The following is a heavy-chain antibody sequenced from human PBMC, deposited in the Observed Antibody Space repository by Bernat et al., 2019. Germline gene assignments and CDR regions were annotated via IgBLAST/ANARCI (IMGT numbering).Heavy chain of an antibody. Sequence: EVQLVESGGGLVQPGGSLRLSCAASGFTFSSYWMSWVRQAPGTGLGWAANIKQDVSEKCYVDSVKCRFTISRDNAKNSLYLQMTRLRAEDTAVYYCASAPMTTGTTSSLDYMDVWGKGTTVTVSS. D-gene: IGHD4-11*01. CDR2: IKQDVSEK. V-gene: IGHV3-7*03. J-gene: IGHJ6*03. CDR3: ASAPMTTGTTSSLDYMDV. CDR1: GFTFSSYW.